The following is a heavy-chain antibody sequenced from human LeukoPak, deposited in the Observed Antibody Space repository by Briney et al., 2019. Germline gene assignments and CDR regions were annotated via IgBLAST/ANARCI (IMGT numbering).Heavy chain of an antibody. D-gene: IGHD6-19*01. CDR1: GGSFSGYY. Sequence: PSETLSLTCAVYGGSFSGYYWSWIRQPPGKGLEWIGEINHSGSTNYNPSLKSRVTISVDTSKNQFSLKLSSVTAADTAVYYCARDRSGGSSGWHNYYYYYMDVWGKGTTVTISS. V-gene: IGHV4-34*01. CDR2: INHSGST. J-gene: IGHJ6*03. CDR3: ARDRSGGSSGWHNYYYYYMDV.